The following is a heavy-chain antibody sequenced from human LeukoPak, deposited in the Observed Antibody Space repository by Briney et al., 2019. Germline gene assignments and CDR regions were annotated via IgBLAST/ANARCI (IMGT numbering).Heavy chain of an antibody. V-gene: IGHV2-70*11. Sequence: RESGPALVKPTETLTLTCTFSGFSLSTSGMCVSWIRQPPGKALQWLARIDWDDDKYYSTSLETRPTISKDTSKNQVVLTMTKMDPVDTATYYCARMTAGYSSGWFAFDIWGQGTMVTVSS. CDR1: GFSLSTSGMC. J-gene: IGHJ3*02. CDR2: IDWDDDK. CDR3: ARMTAGYSSGWFAFDI. D-gene: IGHD6-19*01.